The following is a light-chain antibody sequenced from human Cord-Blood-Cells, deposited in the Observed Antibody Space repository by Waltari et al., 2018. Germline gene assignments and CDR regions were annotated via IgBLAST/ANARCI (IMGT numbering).Light chain of an antibody. CDR3: QQRSNWPRT. CDR1: QSVSSY. CDR2: DAS. Sequence: IVLTPSPAPLSLSPGERATISCRASQSVSSYLAWYQQKPGQAPRLLIYDASNRATGIPARFSGSGSGTDFTLTISSLEPEDFAVYYCQQRSNWPRTFGQGTKVEIK. J-gene: IGKJ1*01. V-gene: IGKV3-11*01.